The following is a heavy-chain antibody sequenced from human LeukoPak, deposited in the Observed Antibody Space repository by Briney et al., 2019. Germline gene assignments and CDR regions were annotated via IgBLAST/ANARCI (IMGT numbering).Heavy chain of an antibody. CDR1: GYTFRTSC. J-gene: IGHJ4*02. CDR3: VMGGYYPGYFDH. D-gene: IGHD3-10*01. Sequence: GESLKISCKASGYTFRTSCIGWVRLMPGKGLEWMAITYPGDSDTKYGPSFQGQVSISVDTFISTAYLHWSRLKASDTAIYYCVMGGYYPGYFDHWGQGTLVAVSS. V-gene: IGHV5-51*01. CDR2: TYPGDSDT.